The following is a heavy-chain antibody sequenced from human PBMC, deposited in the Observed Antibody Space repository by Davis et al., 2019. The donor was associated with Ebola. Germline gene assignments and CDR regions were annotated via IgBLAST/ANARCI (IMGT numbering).Heavy chain of an antibody. CDR3: ANVDYGGNSGFDY. CDR2: IKRDGSYR. J-gene: IGHJ4*02. Sequence: GGSLRLSCVASGFTFSSYWLTWVRQAPGKGLEFVASIKRDGSYREYVDSVKGRFTISRDNAKNSLYLQMNGLRVEDTAVYYCANVDYGGNSGFDYWGQGTLVTVSS. D-gene: IGHD4-23*01. V-gene: IGHV3-7*03. CDR1: GFTFSSYW.